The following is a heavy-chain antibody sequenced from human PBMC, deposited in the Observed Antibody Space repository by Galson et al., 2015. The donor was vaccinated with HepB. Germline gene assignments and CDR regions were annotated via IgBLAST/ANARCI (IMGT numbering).Heavy chain of an antibody. J-gene: IGHJ4*02. CDR3: VKDTGYSSSWYWGFDY. CDR2: ISSNGGST. D-gene: IGHD6-13*01. CDR1: GFTFSSYA. V-gene: IGHV3-64D*06. Sequence: SLRLSCAASGFTFSSYAMHWVRQAPGKGLEYVSAISSNGGSTYYADSVKGRFTISRDNSKNTLYLQMSSLRAEDTAVYYCVKDTGYSSSWYWGFDYWGQGTLVTVSS.